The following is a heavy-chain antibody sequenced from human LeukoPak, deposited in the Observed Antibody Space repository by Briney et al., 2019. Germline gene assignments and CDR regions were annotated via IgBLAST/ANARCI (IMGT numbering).Heavy chain of an antibody. V-gene: IGHV1-24*01. CDR2: FDPEDGET. D-gene: IGHD2-15*01. CDR3: ATDLFRGYCSGGSCSYFDY. Sequence: ASVKVSCKVSGYTLTELSMHWVRQAPGKGLEWMGGFDPEDGETIYAQKFQGRVTMTEDTSTDTAYVELSSLRSEDTAVYYCATDLFRGYCSGGSCSYFDYWGQGTLVTVSS. J-gene: IGHJ4*02. CDR1: GYTLTELS.